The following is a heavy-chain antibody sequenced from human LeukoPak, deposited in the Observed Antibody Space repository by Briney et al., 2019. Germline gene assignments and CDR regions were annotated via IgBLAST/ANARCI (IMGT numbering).Heavy chain of an antibody. CDR3: ARVQEEDGYNQ. CDR2: IIPILGIA. CDR1: GGTFSSHT. V-gene: IGHV1-69*02. J-gene: IGHJ4*02. D-gene: IGHD5-24*01. Sequence: SVKVSCKASGGTFSSHTISWVRQAPGQGLEWMGRIIPILGIANYAQKFQGRVTITADKSTSTAYMELSSLRSEDTAVYYCARVQEEDGYNQWGQGTLVTVSS.